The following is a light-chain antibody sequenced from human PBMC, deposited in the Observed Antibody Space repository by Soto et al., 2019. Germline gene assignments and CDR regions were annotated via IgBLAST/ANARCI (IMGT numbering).Light chain of an antibody. V-gene: IGKV3-15*01. Sequence: EIVMTQSPATLSVSPGERATLSCRASQSVSSNLAWYQQKPGQAPRLLIYGASTRATGIPARFSVSGSGTEFTLTISSLQSEDFAVYYCQQYNIWPPLTFGGGTKVEIK. CDR2: GAS. J-gene: IGKJ4*01. CDR1: QSVSSN. CDR3: QQYNIWPPLT.